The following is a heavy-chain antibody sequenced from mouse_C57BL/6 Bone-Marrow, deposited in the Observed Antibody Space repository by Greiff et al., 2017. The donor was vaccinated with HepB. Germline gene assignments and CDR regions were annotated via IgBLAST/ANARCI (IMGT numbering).Heavy chain of an antibody. D-gene: IGHD2-10*02. V-gene: IGHV1-62-2*01. Sequence: QVQLKESGAELVKPGASVKLSCKASGYTFTEYTIHWVKQRSGQGLEWIGWFYPGSGSIKYNEKFKDKATLTADKSSSTVYMELSRLTSEDSAVYFCARHELAGYGKGDAMDYWGQGTSVTVSS. CDR3: ARHELAGYGKGDAMDY. J-gene: IGHJ4*01. CDR2: FYPGSGSI. CDR1: GYTFTEYT.